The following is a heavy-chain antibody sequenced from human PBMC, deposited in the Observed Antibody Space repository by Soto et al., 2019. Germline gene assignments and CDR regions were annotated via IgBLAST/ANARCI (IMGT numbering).Heavy chain of an antibody. V-gene: IGHV3-23*01. D-gene: IGHD2-2*01. CDR3: AKAAASAASPGYYDMDV. CDR1: GFAFMTYG. CDR2: INDRGSNT. J-gene: IGHJ6*01. Sequence: GGSLRLSCTASGFAFMTYGMNWVRQAPGKGLEWVGNINDRGSNTVYADSVKGRFTISRDNSRNTLTLQMNTLRADDTAIYYCAKAAASAASPGYYDMDVWGQGSTATVSS.